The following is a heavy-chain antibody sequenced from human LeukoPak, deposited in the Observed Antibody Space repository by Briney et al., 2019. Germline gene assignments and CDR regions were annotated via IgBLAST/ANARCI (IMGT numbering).Heavy chain of an antibody. CDR3: ARDDPTDYGDYWYYYYGMDV. CDR1: GFTFSSYA. J-gene: IGHJ6*02. CDR2: ISYDGSNK. Sequence: PGGSLRLSCAASGFTFSSYAMHWVRQAPGKGLEWVAVISYDGSNKYYADSVKGRFTISRDNSKNTLYLQMNSLRAEDTAVYYCARDDPTDYGDYWYYYYGMDVWGQGTTVTVSS. D-gene: IGHD4-17*01. V-gene: IGHV3-30-3*01.